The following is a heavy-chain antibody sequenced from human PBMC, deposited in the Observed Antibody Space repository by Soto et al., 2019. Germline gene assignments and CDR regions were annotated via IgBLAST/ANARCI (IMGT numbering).Heavy chain of an antibody. J-gene: IGHJ5*02. Sequence: GGSLRLSCVASGFTFSSYAMTWVRQAPGKGLEWVSSMGGSGRSTYYTDSVKGRFTISRDISKNTLYLQMNSLRDEDTAVYYCTRHTPFDPWGQGTLVTVSS. CDR1: GFTFSSYA. CDR2: MGGSGRST. D-gene: IGHD2-2*02. V-gene: IGHV3-23*01. CDR3: TRHTPFDP.